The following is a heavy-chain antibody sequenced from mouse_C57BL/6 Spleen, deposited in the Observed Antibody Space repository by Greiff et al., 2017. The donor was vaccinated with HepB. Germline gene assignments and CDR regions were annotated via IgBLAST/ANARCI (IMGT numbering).Heavy chain of an antibody. CDR3: ARGGAMDY. CDR2: IDPGSGNT. J-gene: IGHJ4*01. CDR1: GYTFTDYY. V-gene: IGHV1-76*01. Sequence: VQLQQSGAELVRPGASVKLSCKASGYTFTDYYINWVKQRPGQGLEWIARIDPGSGNTYYNEKFKGKATLTAEKSSSTAYMQLSSLTSEDSAVYFCARGGAMDYWGQGTSVTVSS.